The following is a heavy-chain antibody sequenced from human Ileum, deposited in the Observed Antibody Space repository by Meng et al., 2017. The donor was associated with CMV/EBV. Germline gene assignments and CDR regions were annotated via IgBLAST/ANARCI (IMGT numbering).Heavy chain of an antibody. CDR1: VSISTLGSF. Sequence: VSISTLGSFWGWIRKPPGKGLEWIGSIYYSGSTSYNPSLKSRATISVDTSKNQVSLKLSSVTAADTAVFYCARGVYNWNDEHYFDYWGQGTLVTVSS. CDR3: ARGVYNWNDEHYFDY. J-gene: IGHJ4*02. CDR2: IYYSGST. D-gene: IGHD1-20*01. V-gene: IGHV4-39*01.